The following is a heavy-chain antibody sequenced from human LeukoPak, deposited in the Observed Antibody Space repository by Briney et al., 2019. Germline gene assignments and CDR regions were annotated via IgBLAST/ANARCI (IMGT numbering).Heavy chain of an antibody. V-gene: IGHV3-53*01. D-gene: IGHD1-14*01. CDR1: GFTVSTNY. CDR2: VYSGGST. J-gene: IGHJ4*02. Sequence: GGSLRLSCAAFGFTVSTNYMSWARQAPGKGLEWVSVVYSGGSTHYADSVKGRFTISRDNSKNTLYLQMNRLRGEDTAVYSCARGYLREPFDSWGQGTLVIVSS. CDR3: ARGYLREPFDS.